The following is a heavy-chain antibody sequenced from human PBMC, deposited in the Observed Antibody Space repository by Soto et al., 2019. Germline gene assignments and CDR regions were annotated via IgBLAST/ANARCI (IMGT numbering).Heavy chain of an antibody. D-gene: IGHD3-3*01. CDR2: INPSGGST. J-gene: IGHJ5*02. Sequence: QVQLVQSGAEVKKPGASVKVSCKASGYTFTSYYMHWVRQAPGQGLEWMGIINPSGGSTSYAQKFQGRVTMTRDTSTSTVYMGLSSLRSEDTAVYYCARVITGDFWSGFYWFDPWGQGTLVTVSS. CDR1: GYTFTSYY. CDR3: ARVITGDFWSGFYWFDP. V-gene: IGHV1-46*01.